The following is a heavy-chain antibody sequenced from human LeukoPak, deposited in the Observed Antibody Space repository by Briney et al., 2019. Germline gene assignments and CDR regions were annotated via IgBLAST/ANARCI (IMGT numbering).Heavy chain of an antibody. CDR2: IRYDGSNK. V-gene: IGHV3-30*02. CDR1: GFTFTKYW. J-gene: IGHJ4*02. Sequence: PGDSLRLSCGASGFTFTKYWMTWVRQAPGKGLEWVAFIRYDGSNKYYADSVKGRFTISRDNSKNTLYLQMNSLRAEDTAVYYCAKPYYDFWSGSPSDYWGQGTLVTVSS. CDR3: AKPYYDFWSGSPSDY. D-gene: IGHD3-3*01.